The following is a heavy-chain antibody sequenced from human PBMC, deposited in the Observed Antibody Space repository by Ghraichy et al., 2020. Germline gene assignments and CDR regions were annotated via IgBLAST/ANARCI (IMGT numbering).Heavy chain of an antibody. Sequence: GGSLRLSCAASGFTFSSYAMHWVRQAPGKGLEWVAVISYDGSNKYYADSVKGRFTISRDNSKNTLYLQMNSLRAEDTAVYYCARDEAQWLVVYYFDYWGQGTLVTVSS. J-gene: IGHJ4*02. CDR1: GFTFSSYA. CDR2: ISYDGSNK. CDR3: ARDEAQWLVVYYFDY. V-gene: IGHV3-30-3*01. D-gene: IGHD6-19*01.